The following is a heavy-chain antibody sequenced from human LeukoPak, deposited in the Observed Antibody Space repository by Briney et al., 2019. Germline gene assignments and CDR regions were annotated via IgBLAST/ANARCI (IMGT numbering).Heavy chain of an antibody. J-gene: IGHJ6*03. CDR2: INPNSGGT. CDR1: GYTFTGYY. D-gene: IGHD3-10*01. CDR3: ARGYGVFYYYYYYMDV. Sequence: ASVKVSCKASGYTFTGYYMHWVRQAPGPGLEWMGRINPNSGGTNYAQKFQGRVTMTRDTSISTAYMELSRLRSDDTAVYYCARGYGVFYYYYYYMDVWGKGTTVTVSS. V-gene: IGHV1-2*06.